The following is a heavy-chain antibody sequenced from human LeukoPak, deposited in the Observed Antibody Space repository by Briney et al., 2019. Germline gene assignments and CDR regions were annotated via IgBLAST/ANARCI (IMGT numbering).Heavy chain of an antibody. CDR1: GFTFSSYA. V-gene: IGHV3-23*01. CDR2: ISGSGGST. Sequence: GGSLRLSCAASGFTFSSYAMSWVRQAPGKGLEWVSAISGSGGSTYYADSVKGRFTISRGNSKNTLYLQMNSLRAEDTAVYYCARGPYAGVYYFDYWGQGTLVTVSS. D-gene: IGHD2-2*01. J-gene: IGHJ4*02. CDR3: ARGPYAGVYYFDY.